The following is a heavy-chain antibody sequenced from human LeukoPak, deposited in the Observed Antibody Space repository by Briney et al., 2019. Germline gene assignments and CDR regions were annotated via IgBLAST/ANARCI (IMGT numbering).Heavy chain of an antibody. V-gene: IGHV4-30-4*08. CDR2: IYYGGST. CDR1: GGSISSGDYY. Sequence: SETLSLTCTVSGGSISSGDYYWSWIRQPPGKGLEWIGYIYYGGSTYYNPSLKSRLTISVDTSKNQFSLKLSSVTAADTAVYYCATLYYYDSSGYIDYWGQGTLVTVSS. D-gene: IGHD3-22*01. CDR3: ATLYYYDSSGYIDY. J-gene: IGHJ4*02.